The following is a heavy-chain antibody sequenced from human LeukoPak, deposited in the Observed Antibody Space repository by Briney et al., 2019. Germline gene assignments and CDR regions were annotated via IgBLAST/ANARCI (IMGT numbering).Heavy chain of an antibody. J-gene: IGHJ3*02. D-gene: IGHD2-2*01. CDR3: ARYCSSTSCSDAFDI. Sequence: GGSLRLSCAASGFTFSSYGMHWVRQAPGKGLEWVAVIWYDGSNKYYADSVKGRFTISRDNAKNSLHLQMNSLRAEDTAVYYCARYCSSTSCSDAFDIWGQGTMVTVSS. V-gene: IGHV3-33*01. CDR2: IWYDGSNK. CDR1: GFTFSSYG.